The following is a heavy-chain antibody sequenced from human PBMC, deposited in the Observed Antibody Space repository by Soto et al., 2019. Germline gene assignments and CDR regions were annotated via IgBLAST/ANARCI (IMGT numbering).Heavy chain of an antibody. D-gene: IGHD3-3*01. CDR2: ISSSGSTI. Sequence: GGSLRLSCAASGFPFSDYYMSWIRKAPGKGLEWVSYISSSGSTIYYADSVKGRFTISRDNAKNSLYLQMNSLRAEDTAVYYCARDRYDFWSGYNYYYYMDVWGKGTTVTVSS. CDR3: ARDRYDFWSGYNYYYYMDV. V-gene: IGHV3-11*01. CDR1: GFPFSDYY. J-gene: IGHJ6*03.